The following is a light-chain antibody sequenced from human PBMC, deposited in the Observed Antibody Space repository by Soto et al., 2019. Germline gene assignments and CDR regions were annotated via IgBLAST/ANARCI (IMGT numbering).Light chain of an antibody. CDR1: SSDVGGYDY. CDR2: EVT. Sequence: QSVLTQPASMSGSPGQSITISCTGTSSDVGGYDYVSWYQQHPGKAPKLMIYEVTNRPSGVSNRFSGSKSGNTASLTISGLQAEDEADYYCSSETSSSTLVFGGGTKLTVL. V-gene: IGLV2-14*01. J-gene: IGLJ2*01. CDR3: SSETSSSTLV.